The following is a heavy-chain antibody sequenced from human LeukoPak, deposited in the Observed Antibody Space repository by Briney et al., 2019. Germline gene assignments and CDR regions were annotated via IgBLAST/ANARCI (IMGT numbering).Heavy chain of an antibody. CDR2: ISYDGSNK. D-gene: IGHD6-13*01. CDR1: GFTFSSYG. J-gene: IGHJ6*02. CDR3: AKAGRIAAAGIGSVYGMDV. V-gene: IGHV3-30*18. Sequence: GGSLRLSCAASGFTFSSYGMHWVRQAPGKGLEWVAVISYDGSNKYYADSVKGRFTISRDNSKNTLYLQMNSLRAEDTAVYYCAKAGRIAAAGIGSVYGMDVRGQGTTVTVSS.